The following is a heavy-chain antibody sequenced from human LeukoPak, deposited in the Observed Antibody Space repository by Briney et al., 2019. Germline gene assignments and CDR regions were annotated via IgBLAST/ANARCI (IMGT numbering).Heavy chain of an antibody. Sequence: ASVKVSCKASGGTFSSYAISWVRQATGQGLEWMGWMNPNSGNTGYAQKFQGRVTMTRNTSISTAYMELSSLRSEDTAVYYCACSMVRGVIINNYWGQGTLVTVSS. CDR3: ACSMVRGVIINNY. V-gene: IGHV1-8*02. CDR2: MNPNSGNT. CDR1: GGTFSSYA. D-gene: IGHD3-10*01. J-gene: IGHJ4*02.